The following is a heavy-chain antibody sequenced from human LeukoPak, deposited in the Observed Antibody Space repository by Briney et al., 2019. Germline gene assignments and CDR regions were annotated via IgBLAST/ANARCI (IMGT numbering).Heavy chain of an antibody. V-gene: IGHV1-3*01. CDR1: GGTFSSYA. Sequence: ASVKVSCKASGGTFSSYAISWVRQAPGRSLEWMGRINAGNGDAKYSQNFHDRITITRDTSASTVYMELTSLRSEDTAVYYCGKSAPSGFDPWGQGTLVTVSS. CDR2: INAGNGDA. J-gene: IGHJ5*02. CDR3: GKSAPSGFDP.